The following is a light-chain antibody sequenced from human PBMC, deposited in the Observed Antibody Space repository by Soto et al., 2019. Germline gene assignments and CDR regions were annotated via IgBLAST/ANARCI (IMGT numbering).Light chain of an antibody. J-gene: IGLJ2*01. CDR2: EVS. V-gene: IGLV2-8*01. Sequence: QSVLTQPPSASGSPGQSVTISCIGNSSDVGGYNYVSWYQQHPGKAPKLMIYEVSKRPSGVPDRFSGSKSDNTASLTVSGLQAEDEADYYCSSYAASNNLGVFGGGTKLTVL. CDR3: SSYAASNNLGV. CDR1: SSDVGGYNY.